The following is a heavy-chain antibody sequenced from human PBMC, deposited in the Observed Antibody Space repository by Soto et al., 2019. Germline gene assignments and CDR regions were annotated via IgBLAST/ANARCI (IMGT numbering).Heavy chain of an antibody. J-gene: IGHJ4*02. CDR2: IIPIFGTA. D-gene: IGHD6-6*01. CDR1: GGTFSSYA. CDR3: ARDRIAARIMDY. Sequence: QVQLVQSGAEVKKPGSSVKVSCKASGGTFSSYAISWVRQAPGQGLEWMGGIIPIFGTANYAQKCQGRVTITADESTSTAYMELSRLRSEDTAVYYCARDRIAARIMDYWGQGTLVTVSS. V-gene: IGHV1-69*12.